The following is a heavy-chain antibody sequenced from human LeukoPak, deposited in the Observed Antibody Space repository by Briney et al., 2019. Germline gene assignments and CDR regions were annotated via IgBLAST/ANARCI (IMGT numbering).Heavy chain of an antibody. CDR1: GSSFTSYW. J-gene: IGHJ4*02. CDR3: ARRSGSYLVDY. V-gene: IGHV5-51*01. CDR2: IYPGDSDT. Sequence: GESLQISCQGSGSSFTSYWIGWVRQLPGKGLEWMGIIYPGDSDTRYSPSFQGQVTISADQSISTAYLQWSSLKASDTAMYYCARRSGSYLVDYWGQGTLVTVSS. D-gene: IGHD1-26*01.